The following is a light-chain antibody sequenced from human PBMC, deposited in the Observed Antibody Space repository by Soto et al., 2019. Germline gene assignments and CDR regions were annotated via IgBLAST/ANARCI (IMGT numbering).Light chain of an antibody. J-gene: IGKJ4*01. CDR2: GTT. CDR1: QTVSGSY. CDR3: QQYGRSPPT. Sequence: EIVLTQSPGTVSLSPGETASLSCSASQTVSGSYLAWYQQKPGEAPSLLIYGTTSRATGVQDRFSGGGAGTAFTLAISGLEPEGFAFYNCQQYGRSPPTFGGGTKVEIK. V-gene: IGKV3-20*01.